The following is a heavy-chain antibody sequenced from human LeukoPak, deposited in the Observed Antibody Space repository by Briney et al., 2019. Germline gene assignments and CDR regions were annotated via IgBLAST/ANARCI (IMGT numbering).Heavy chain of an antibody. J-gene: IGHJ4*02. V-gene: IGHV4-39*01. CDR3: ARHPVYSYGIIDF. Sequence: KASETLSLTCTVSGGSISSSSYYWGWIRQPPGKRLEWIGDIDHSGSTIYYPSLRSRVTISLDTSKNHFSLKLTSVTAADTAVYYCARHPVYSYGIIDFWGQGTLVTVSS. CDR1: GGSISSSSYY. CDR2: IDHSGST. D-gene: IGHD5-18*01.